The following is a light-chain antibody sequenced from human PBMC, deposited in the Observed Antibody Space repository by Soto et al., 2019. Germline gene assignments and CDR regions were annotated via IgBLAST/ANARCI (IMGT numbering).Light chain of an antibody. CDR2: GAS. Sequence: EIVLTQSPGTLSLSPGERATLSCRASQNVDSNYLAWYQQKPGQAPRIIIFGASGRATGIPDRFSGSGSGTDFTLTISRLEPEDFAMYYCQQYGSLSWTFGQGTKVEIK. V-gene: IGKV3-20*01. J-gene: IGKJ1*01. CDR3: QQYGSLSWT. CDR1: QNVDSNY.